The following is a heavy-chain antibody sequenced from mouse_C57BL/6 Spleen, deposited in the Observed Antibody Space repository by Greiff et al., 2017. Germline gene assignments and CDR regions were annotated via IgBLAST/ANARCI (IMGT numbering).Heavy chain of an antibody. CDR3: ARERYDYDGGYAMDY. D-gene: IGHD2-4*01. Sequence: EVQLQQSGPVLVKPGASVKMSCKASGYTFTDYYMNWVKQSHGKSLEWIGVINPYNGGTSYNQKFKGKATLTVDKSSSTAYMELNSLTSVDSAVYYCARERYDYDGGYAMDYWGQGTSVTVSS. V-gene: IGHV1-19*01. CDR2: INPYNGGT. CDR1: GYTFTDYY. J-gene: IGHJ4*01.